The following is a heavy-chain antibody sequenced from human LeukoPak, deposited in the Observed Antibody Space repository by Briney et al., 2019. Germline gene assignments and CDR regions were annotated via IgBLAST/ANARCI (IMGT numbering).Heavy chain of an antibody. Sequence: PGGSLRLSCAASGFTVSSNYMSWVRQAPGKGLEWVSVIYSGGSTYYADSVKGRFTISRDNSMNTLYLQMNSLRAEDTAVYYCAREGLLDAFDIWGQGTMVTVSS. D-gene: IGHD2-15*01. J-gene: IGHJ3*02. CDR2: IYSGGST. V-gene: IGHV3-53*01. CDR3: AREGLLDAFDI. CDR1: GFTVSSNY.